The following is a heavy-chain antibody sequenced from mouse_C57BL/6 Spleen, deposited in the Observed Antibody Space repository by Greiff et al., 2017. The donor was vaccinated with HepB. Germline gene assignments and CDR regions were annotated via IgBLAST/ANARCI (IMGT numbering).Heavy chain of an antibody. CDR1: GFTFSDYY. V-gene: IGHV5-16*01. CDR2: INYDGSST. J-gene: IGHJ2*01. CDR3: ARALTWSFDY. Sequence: EVMLVESEGGLVQPGSSMKLSCTASGFTFSDYYMAWVRQVPEKGLEWVANINYDGSSTYYLDSLKSRFIISRDNAKNILYLQMSSLKSEDTATYYCARALTWSFDYWGQGTTLTVSS.